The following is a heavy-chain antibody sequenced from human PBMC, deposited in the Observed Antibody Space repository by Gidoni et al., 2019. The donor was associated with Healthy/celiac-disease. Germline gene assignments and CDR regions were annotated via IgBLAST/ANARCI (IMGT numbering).Heavy chain of an antibody. V-gene: IGHV4-59*01. CDR1: GGSISSYY. CDR2: IYYSGST. J-gene: IGHJ4*02. Sequence: QVQLQESGPGLVKPSETLSLTCTVSGGSISSYYWSWIRQPPGKGLECIGYIYYSGSTNYNPSLKSRATISVDTSKNQFSLKRSAVPAADTAVYYCGRGRGGAPDYWGQGTLVTVSS. D-gene: IGHD3-10*01. CDR3: GRGRGGAPDY.